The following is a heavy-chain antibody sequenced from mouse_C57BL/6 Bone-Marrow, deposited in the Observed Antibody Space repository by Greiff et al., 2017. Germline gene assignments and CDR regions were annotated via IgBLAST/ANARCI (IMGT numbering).Heavy chain of an antibody. CDR3: TRIYYYGETY. J-gene: IGHJ3*01. CDR1: GFTFTDYD. CDR2: IDPDTGGT. D-gene: IGHD1-1*01. Sequence: QVHVKQSGAELVRPGASVTLSCKASGFTFTDYDMHWVNQTPVHGLEWIGAIDPDTGGTSYNPKFKGQAILTADKSSSTAYIELRSLTSEDSAVYYCTRIYYYGETYWGQGTLVTVSA. V-gene: IGHV1-15*01.